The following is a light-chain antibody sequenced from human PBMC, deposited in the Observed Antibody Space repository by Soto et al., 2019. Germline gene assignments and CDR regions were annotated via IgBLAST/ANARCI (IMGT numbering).Light chain of an antibody. V-gene: IGLV2-14*01. CDR3: TSFTTTNTYV. Sequence: QSVLTQPASVSGSPGQSITISCAGTSSDVGHYNYVSWYQQHPGKAPKLIIYEVNNRPSGVSNRFSGSKSGNTASLTISWLQTEDEADYYCTSFTTTNTYVVGTGTKVTVL. J-gene: IGLJ1*01. CDR1: SSDVGHYNY. CDR2: EVN.